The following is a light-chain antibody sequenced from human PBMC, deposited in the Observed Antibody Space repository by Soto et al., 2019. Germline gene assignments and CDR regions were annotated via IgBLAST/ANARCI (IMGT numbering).Light chain of an antibody. CDR1: QTISTW. CDR2: EVS. V-gene: IGKV1-5*01. Sequence: DTQMTQSPSTVSASVGDRVTITCRASQTISTWLAWYQQRPGKAPKLLIYEVSTSESGVPSRFSGSGSGTQFTLTISSLQPDDFGTYYCQQYTYPSTFGQGTKVEIK. J-gene: IGKJ1*01. CDR3: QQYTYPST.